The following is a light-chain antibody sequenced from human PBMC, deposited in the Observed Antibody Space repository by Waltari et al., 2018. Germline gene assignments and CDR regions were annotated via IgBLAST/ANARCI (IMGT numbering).Light chain of an antibody. J-gene: IGLJ3*02. CDR1: QLGDKY. Sequence: SSALAQPPSVSVSPGQTASITCSGDQLGDKYASWYQPRLGHSPVLVLYPDTKRPSGIPERFSGSNSGNTATLTISGTQALDEADYYCQAWDSSTGVFGGGTKLTVL. CDR2: PDT. V-gene: IGLV3-1*01. CDR3: QAWDSSTGV.